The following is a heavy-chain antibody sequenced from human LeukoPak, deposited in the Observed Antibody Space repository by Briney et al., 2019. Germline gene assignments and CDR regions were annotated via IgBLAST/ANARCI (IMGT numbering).Heavy chain of an antibody. CDR1: GFSFSDYH. CDR3: ARDRDALDI. V-gene: IGHV3-11*06. J-gene: IGHJ3*02. CDR2: IVSSSTYT. Sequence: PGGSLRLSCAASGFSFSDYHISWIRQAPGKGLEWISYIVSSSTYTKYADSVKGRFTISRDNAKNSVYLQMNSLRAEDTAVYYCARDRDALDIWGQGTMVSVSS.